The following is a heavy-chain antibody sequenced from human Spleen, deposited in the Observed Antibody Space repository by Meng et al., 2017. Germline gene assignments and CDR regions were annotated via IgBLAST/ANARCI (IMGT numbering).Heavy chain of an antibody. V-gene: IGHV4-38-2*02. CDR3: ARKRGSSGWQYFDY. Sequence: SETLSLTCTVSGYSINNDYYWGWIRQSPGNGLEWIGSIYHVGSSYYNPSLKSRVTMSIDTSKNQFSVKLSSVTAADTAVYYCARKRGSSGWQYFDYWGQGRLVTVSS. CDR1: GYSINNDYY. D-gene: IGHD6-19*01. J-gene: IGHJ4*02. CDR2: IYHVGSS.